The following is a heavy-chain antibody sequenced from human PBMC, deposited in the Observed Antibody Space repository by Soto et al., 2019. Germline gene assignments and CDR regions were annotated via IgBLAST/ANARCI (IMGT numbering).Heavy chain of an antibody. Sequence: VQLVESGGGVVQSGRSLRLSCAASGCTFDTYAMHWVRQAPGKGLEWVAVISYDGSNQFYAGSVKGRFTVSRDNSKNTLYLQVNSLRNDDTAVYYCTRGLLTDFFDYWGQGALVTVSS. V-gene: IGHV3-30-3*01. CDR2: ISYDGSNQ. CDR1: GCTFDTYA. CDR3: TRGLLTDFFDY. J-gene: IGHJ4*02.